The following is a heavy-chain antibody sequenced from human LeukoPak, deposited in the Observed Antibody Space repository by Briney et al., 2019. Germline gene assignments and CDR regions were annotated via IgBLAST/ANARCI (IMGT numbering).Heavy chain of an antibody. V-gene: IGHV3-20*01. CDR2: INWNGGST. Sequence: PGGSLRLSCAASGFTFDDYGMSWVRQAPGKGLEWVSGINWNGGSTGYADSVKGRFTISRDNAKSSLYLQMNSLRAEDTALYHCARDLVSDYYGSGSYSPNWFDPWGQGTLVTVSS. CDR3: ARDLVSDYYGSGSYSPNWFDP. D-gene: IGHD3-10*01. CDR1: GFTFDDYG. J-gene: IGHJ5*02.